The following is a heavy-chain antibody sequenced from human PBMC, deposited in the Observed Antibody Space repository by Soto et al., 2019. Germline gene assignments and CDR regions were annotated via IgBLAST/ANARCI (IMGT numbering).Heavy chain of an antibody. D-gene: IGHD3-22*01. CDR1: GFTFSRYG. CDR3: ARAGHDSSGYYYGGLDY. CDR2: IWTDGSYE. Sequence: GGSLRLSCAGSGFTFSRYGMNWVLQAPGLVLEGVAVIWTDGSYEYYADSVMGRFTISRDNSKNTLYLQMNSLRAEDTAVYYCARAGHDSSGYYYGGLDYWGPGTLVTVSS. J-gene: IGHJ4*02. V-gene: IGHV3-33*01.